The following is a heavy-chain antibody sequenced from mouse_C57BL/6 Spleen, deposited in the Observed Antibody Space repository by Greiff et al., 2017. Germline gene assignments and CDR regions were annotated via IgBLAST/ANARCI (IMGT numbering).Heavy chain of an antibody. CDR1: CYPFSSYW. V-gene: IGHV1-7*01. D-gene: IGHD1-1*01. CDR3: ARGDGSSLMDY. J-gene: IGHJ4*01. CDR2: INPSSGYT. Sequence: VQLQPSGAELAKPGASVKLSCKASCYPFSSYWMHWVKQRPGQGLEWIGYINPSSGYTKYNQKFKDKATLTADKSSSTAYMQLSSLTYEDSAVYYCARGDGSSLMDYWGQGTSVTVSS.